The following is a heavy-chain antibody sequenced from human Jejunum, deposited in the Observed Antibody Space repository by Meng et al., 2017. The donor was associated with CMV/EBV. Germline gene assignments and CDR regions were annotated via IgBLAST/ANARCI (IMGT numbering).Heavy chain of an antibody. V-gene: IGHV3-74*01. J-gene: IGHJ1*01. CDR1: GLSFSSSW. D-gene: IGHD3-10*01. CDR2: IPSAGGEP. Sequence: SGLSFSSSWMHWVRQSPGKGLLWVSCIPSAGGEPRYADSVKGRFRISRDNGKNTVFLHMDSLRDDDTGVYYCASAPSGLGFTEATNWGQGTLVTVSS. CDR3: ASAPSGLGFTEATN.